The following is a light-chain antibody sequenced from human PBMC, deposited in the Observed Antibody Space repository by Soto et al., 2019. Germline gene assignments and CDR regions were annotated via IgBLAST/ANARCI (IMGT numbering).Light chain of an antibody. V-gene: IGKV3-20*01. J-gene: IGKJ2*01. CDR1: QSVNSNS. CDR3: QQYGSSYT. Sequence: EIVLTQSPGTLSLSPGERATLSCRASQSVNSNSLAWYQQKPGQAPRLLIYGASSRTTGIPDRFSGSGSGTDFTLTISRLEPEDFAVYFCQQYGSSYTFGQGTNLEIK. CDR2: GAS.